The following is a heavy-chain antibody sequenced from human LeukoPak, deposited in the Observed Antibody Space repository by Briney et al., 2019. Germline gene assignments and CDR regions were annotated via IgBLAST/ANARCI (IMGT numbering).Heavy chain of an antibody. CDR1: GFIFSDYY. CDR3: ARGHYGLDV. V-gene: IGHV3-11*04. J-gene: IGHJ6*02. CDR2: VGDSGSTV. Sequence: GGSLRLSCKASGFIFSDYYMTWIRQVPGKGPEWVAYVGDSGSTVYYRDSVEGRFIISKDNAKSSLFLEMNNLRVEDTGVYYCARGHYGLDVWGQGTTVTVSS.